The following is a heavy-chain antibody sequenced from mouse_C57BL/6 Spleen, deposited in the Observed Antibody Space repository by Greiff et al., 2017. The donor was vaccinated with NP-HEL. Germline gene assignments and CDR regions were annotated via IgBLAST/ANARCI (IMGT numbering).Heavy chain of an antibody. D-gene: IGHD3-3*01. CDR1: GFNIKDYY. V-gene: IGHV14-2*01. Sequence: VQLQQSGAELVKPGASVKLSCTASGFNIKDYYMHWVKQRTEQGLEWIGRIDPEDGETKYAPNFQGKATITADTSSNTAYLQLSSLTSEDTAVYYCARAPQLAWFAYWGQGTLVTVSA. CDR2: IDPEDGET. J-gene: IGHJ3*01. CDR3: ARAPQLAWFAY.